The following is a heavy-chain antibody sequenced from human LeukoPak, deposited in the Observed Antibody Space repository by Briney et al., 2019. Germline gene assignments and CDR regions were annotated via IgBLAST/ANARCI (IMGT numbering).Heavy chain of an antibody. Sequence: GGSLRLSCAASGFTFSDYILDWVRQAPGKGLEWVGRIRRGTNSYTTEYVASVKGRFTISRDDPKNSLYLHMNSLKTEDTAVYHCSRDGGEGGNSAFDIWGQGTMVTVSS. CDR1: GFTFSDYI. D-gene: IGHD3-16*01. CDR3: SRDGGEGGNSAFDI. J-gene: IGHJ3*02. V-gene: IGHV3-72*01. CDR2: IRRGTNSYTT.